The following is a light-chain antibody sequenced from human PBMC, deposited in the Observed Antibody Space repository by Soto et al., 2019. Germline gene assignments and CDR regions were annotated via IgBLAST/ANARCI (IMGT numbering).Light chain of an antibody. CDR1: SSDVGGYNY. V-gene: IGLV2-8*01. J-gene: IGLJ1*01. CDR2: EVS. Sequence: QSVLTQPPSASGSPGQSVTISCTGTSSDVGGYNYVSWYQQHPGKAPKLMIYEVSKRPSGVPDRFSGSKSGNTASLTVAGLQAEDEADYSSTSYAARTTHVSGPGTKVPAL. CDR3: TSYAARTTHV.